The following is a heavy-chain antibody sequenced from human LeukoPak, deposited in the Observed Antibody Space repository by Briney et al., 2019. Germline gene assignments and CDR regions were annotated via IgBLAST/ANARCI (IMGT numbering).Heavy chain of an antibody. V-gene: IGHV3-48*03. CDR3: ARGGRFLEWLPTRSDFDY. D-gene: IGHD3-3*01. CDR1: GFTFSSYE. J-gene: IGHJ4*02. CDR2: ISSSGSTI. Sequence: GGSLRLSCAASGFTFSSYEMNWVRQAPGKGLEWVSYISSSGSTIYYADSVKGRFTISRDNAKNSLYLQMNSLRAEDTAVYYCARGGRFLEWLPTRSDFDYWGQGTLVTVSS.